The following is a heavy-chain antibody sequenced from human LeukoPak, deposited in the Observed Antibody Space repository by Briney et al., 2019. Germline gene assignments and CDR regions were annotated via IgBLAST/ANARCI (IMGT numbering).Heavy chain of an antibody. CDR1: GFTFSSYW. CDR2: IKGDGSEI. J-gene: IGHJ4*02. D-gene: IGHD4-11*01. CDR3: AREGLLYSGDH. Sequence: EGSLRLSCAASGFTFSSYWMSWARQTPGKGLEWVANIKGDGSEINYVDSVKGRFTISRDNAKNSLSLQMNSLTADDTGVYYCAREGLLYSGDHWGQGTLVTVSS. V-gene: IGHV3-7*01.